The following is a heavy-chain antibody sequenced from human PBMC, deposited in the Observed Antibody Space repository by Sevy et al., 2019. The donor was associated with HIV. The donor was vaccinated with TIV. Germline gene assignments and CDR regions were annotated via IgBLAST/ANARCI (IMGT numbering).Heavy chain of an antibody. CDR1: GGSITSLY. D-gene: IGHD1-26*01. Sequence: SETLSLTCTVSGGSITSLYWNWIRQPPGKGLEWIANIYYNGHINYNPSLKSRVTLSLDTSNQFSLRLGSVTAADTAMYYCAGENAWGRGYSWGQGTLVTVSS. CDR2: IYYNGHI. CDR3: AGENAWGRGYS. J-gene: IGHJ4*02. V-gene: IGHV4-59*08.